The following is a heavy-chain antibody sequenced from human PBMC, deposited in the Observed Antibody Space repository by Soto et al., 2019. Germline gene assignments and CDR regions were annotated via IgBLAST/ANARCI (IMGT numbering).Heavy chain of an antibody. CDR1: GFTFSSYA. J-gene: IGHJ4*02. Sequence: QVQLVESGGGVVQPGRSLRLSCAASGFTFSSYAMHWVRQAPGKGLEWVAVISYDGSNKYYADSVKGRFTISRDNSKNTLYLQMNSLRAEDTAVYYCARSYDSSGYLWGQGTLVTVSS. V-gene: IGHV3-30-3*01. CDR3: ARSYDSSGYL. CDR2: ISYDGSNK. D-gene: IGHD3-22*01.